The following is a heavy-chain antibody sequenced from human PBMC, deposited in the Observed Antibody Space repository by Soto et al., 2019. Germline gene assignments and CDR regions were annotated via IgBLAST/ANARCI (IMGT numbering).Heavy chain of an antibody. J-gene: IGHJ3*02. CDR1: GFTFSSYA. V-gene: IGHV3-30-3*01. D-gene: IGHD2-21*02. CDR3: ARDKHIVVVTAIHHAFDI. CDR2: ISYDGSNK. Sequence: PGGSLRLSCAASGFTFSSYAMHWARQAPGKGLEWVAVISYDGSNKYYADSVKGRFTISRDNSKNTLYLQMNSLRAEDTAVYYCARDKHIVVVTAIHHAFDIWGQGTMVTVSS.